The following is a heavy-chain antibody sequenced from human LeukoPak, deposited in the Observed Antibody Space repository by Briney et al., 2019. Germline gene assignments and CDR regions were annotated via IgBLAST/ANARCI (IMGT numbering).Heavy chain of an antibody. D-gene: IGHD3-10*01. V-gene: IGHV3-23*01. CDR2: ISGSGGST. Sequence: GGSLRLSCAASGFTFSSYAMSWVRQAPGKGLEWVSAISGSGGSTYYADSVKGRFTISRDNSKNTLYLQMNSLRAEDTAVYYCARTMVQGVIITSYFDYWGQGTLVTVSS. J-gene: IGHJ4*02. CDR3: ARTMVQGVIITSYFDY. CDR1: GFTFSSYA.